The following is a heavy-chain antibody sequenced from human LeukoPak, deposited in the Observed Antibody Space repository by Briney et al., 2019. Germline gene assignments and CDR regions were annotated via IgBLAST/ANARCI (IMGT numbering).Heavy chain of an antibody. J-gene: IGHJ4*02. CDR1: GFTFSNYW. Sequence: AGGSLRLSCAASGFTFSNYWMSWVRQAPGEGLEWVANIKEDGREKYYVDSVRGRFTISRDNARNSLYLQMNSLRAEDTAVYYRARGGKNYFDYWGQGTPVTVSS. V-gene: IGHV3-7*01. CDR2: IKEDGREK. CDR3: ARGGKNYFDY.